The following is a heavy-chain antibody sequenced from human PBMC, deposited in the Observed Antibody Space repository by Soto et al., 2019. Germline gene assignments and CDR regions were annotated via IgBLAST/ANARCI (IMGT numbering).Heavy chain of an antibody. CDR3: ARGAGPGSRITIFGVARGWLIDY. Sequence: SETLSLTCAAYGGSFSGYYWSWIRQPPGKRLEWIGEINHSGSTNYNPSLKSRVTISVDTSKNQFSLKLSSVTAADTAVYYCARGAGPGSRITIFGVARGWLIDYWGQGTLVTVSS. CDR1: GGSFSGYY. CDR2: INHSGST. D-gene: IGHD3-3*01. V-gene: IGHV4-34*01. J-gene: IGHJ4*02.